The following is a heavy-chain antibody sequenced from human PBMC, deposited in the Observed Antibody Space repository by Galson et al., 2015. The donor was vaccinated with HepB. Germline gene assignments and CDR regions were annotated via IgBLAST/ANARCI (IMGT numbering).Heavy chain of an antibody. D-gene: IGHD1-7*01. V-gene: IGHV1-2*02. CDR2: INPNSGGT. Sequence: SVKVSCKASGYTFTGYYMHWVRQAPGQGLEWMGWINPNSGGTNYAQKFQGRVTMTRDTSISTAYMELSRLRSDDTAVYYCARDPGGNLDWNYLAKGDAFDIWGQGTMVIVSS. J-gene: IGHJ3*02. CDR1: GYTFTGYY. CDR3: ARDPGGNLDWNYLAKGDAFDI.